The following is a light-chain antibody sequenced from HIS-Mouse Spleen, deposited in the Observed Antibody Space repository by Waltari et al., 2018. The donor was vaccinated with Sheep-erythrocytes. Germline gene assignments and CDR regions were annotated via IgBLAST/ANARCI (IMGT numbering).Light chain of an antibody. V-gene: IGLV2-23*02. CDR3: CSYVGSYNHV. Sequence: QSALTQPASVSGSPGQSITIPCTGTSSDVGSYNLVSWYQQHPGKAPKLMIYDVSKRPSGVPDRFSGSKSGNTASLTISGLQAEDEADYYCCSYVGSYNHVFATGTKVTVL. CDR1: SSDVGSYNL. CDR2: DVS. J-gene: IGLJ1*01.